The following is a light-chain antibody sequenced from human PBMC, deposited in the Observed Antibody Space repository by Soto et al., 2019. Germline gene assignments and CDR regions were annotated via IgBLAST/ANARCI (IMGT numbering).Light chain of an antibody. CDR2: KAS. V-gene: IGKV1-5*03. CDR3: RLHTHRLGT. J-gene: IGKJ4*01. CDR1: QNISSW. Sequence: DSQNISSWLAWYQQKPGKAPKLLIYKASTLKSGVPSRFSGSGSGPQTTYACSLLKPADPPIHYCRLHTHRLGTFPGGTKVDNK.